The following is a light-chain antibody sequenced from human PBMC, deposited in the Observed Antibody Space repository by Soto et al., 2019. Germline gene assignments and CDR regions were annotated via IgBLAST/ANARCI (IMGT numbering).Light chain of an antibody. CDR3: QQYNSWK. CDR2: KAS. CDR1: QSVSTW. V-gene: IGKV1-5*03. Sequence: DIQITQSPSSLSASVGDRVTITCRASQSVSTWLAWYQQKPGKAPKLLIYKASNLESGVPSRFTGSGSGTEFTLTISSLQPDDFATYYCQQYNSWKFGQGTKVDIK. J-gene: IGKJ1*01.